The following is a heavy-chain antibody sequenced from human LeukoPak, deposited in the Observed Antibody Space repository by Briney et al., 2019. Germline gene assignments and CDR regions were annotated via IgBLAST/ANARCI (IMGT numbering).Heavy chain of an antibody. J-gene: IGHJ6*03. Sequence: PGGSLRPSCAASGFTFSSYSMNWVRQAPGKGLEWVSSISSSSSYMYYADSVKGRFTISRDNAKNSLYLQMNSLRAEDTAVYYCARDNLDIVVVPAAPGYYYYYMDVWGKGTTVTVSS. CDR2: ISSSSSYM. V-gene: IGHV3-21*01. D-gene: IGHD2-2*03. CDR3: ARDNLDIVVVPAAPGYYYYYMDV. CDR1: GFTFSSYS.